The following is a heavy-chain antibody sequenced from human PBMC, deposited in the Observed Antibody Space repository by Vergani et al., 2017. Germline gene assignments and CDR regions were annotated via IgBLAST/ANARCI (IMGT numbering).Heavy chain of an antibody. J-gene: IGHJ6*02. CDR1: GYSFTSYW. CDR3: ARQHKYYEWFGEWIKGNMDV. V-gene: IGHV5-10-1*01. D-gene: IGHD3-10*01. Sequence: EVQLVQSGAEVKKPGESLRISCKGSGYSFTSYWISWVRQMPGKGLEWMGRIDPSDSYTNYSPSFQGHVTISADKSISTAYLQWSSLKASDTAMYYCARQHKYYEWFGEWIKGNMDVWGQGTTVTVSS. CDR2: IDPSDSYT.